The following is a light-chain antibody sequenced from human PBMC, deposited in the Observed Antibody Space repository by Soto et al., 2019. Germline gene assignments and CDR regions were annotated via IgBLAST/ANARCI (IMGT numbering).Light chain of an antibody. Sequence: QSVRTQPPSVSGAPGHRVTSSCTGSSSNIGAGYDVNWYQQLPGTAPKLLIYGNSNRPSGVPDRFSGSKSGTSASLAITGLQAEDEADYYCQSYDNRLSGSFGTETKLTVL. CDR1: SSNIGAGYD. CDR3: QSYDNRLSGS. CDR2: GNS. V-gene: IGLV1-40*01. J-gene: IGLJ1*01.